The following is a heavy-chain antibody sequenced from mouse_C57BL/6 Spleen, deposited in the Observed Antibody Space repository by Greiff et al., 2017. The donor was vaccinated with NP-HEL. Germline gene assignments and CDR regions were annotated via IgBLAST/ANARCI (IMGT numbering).Heavy chain of an antibody. CDR1: GFTFSSYG. CDR3: ARQRDDYDGTAMDY. Sequence: DVMLVESGGDLVKPGGSLKLSCAASGFTFSSYGMSWVRQTPDKRLEWVATISSGGSYTYYPDSVKGRFTISRDNAKNTLYLQMSSLKSEDTAMYYCARQRDDYDGTAMDYWGQGTSVTVSS. CDR2: ISSGGSYT. J-gene: IGHJ4*01. D-gene: IGHD2-4*01. V-gene: IGHV5-6*02.